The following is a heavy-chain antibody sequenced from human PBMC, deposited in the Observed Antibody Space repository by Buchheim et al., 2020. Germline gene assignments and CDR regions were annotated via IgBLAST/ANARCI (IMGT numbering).Heavy chain of an antibody. V-gene: IGHV3-30*04. J-gene: IGHJ6*02. CDR3: ARGGGSYLYYYYYGMDV. Sequence: QVQLVESGGGVVQPGRSLRLSCAASGFTFSSYAMHWVRQAPGKGLEWVAVISYDGSNKYYADYVKGRFTISRDNSKNTLYLQMNSLRAEDTAVYYCARGGGSYLYYYYYGMDVWGQGTT. CDR1: GFTFSSYA. CDR2: ISYDGSNK. D-gene: IGHD1-26*01.